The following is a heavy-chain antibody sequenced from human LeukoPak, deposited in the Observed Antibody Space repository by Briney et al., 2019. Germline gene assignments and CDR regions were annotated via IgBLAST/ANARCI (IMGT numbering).Heavy chain of an antibody. CDR1: GFTFNSYW. D-gene: IGHD3-10*01. CDR3: ARGFSGSAYYFDY. CDR2: IKQDGSEK. Sequence: GGSLRLSCAASGFTFNSYWMSWVRQAPGKGLEWVANIKQDGSEKYYVDSVKGRFTISRDNAKNSLYLQMNSLRAEDTAVYYCARGFSGSAYYFDYWGQGTLVTVSS. V-gene: IGHV3-7*01. J-gene: IGHJ4*02.